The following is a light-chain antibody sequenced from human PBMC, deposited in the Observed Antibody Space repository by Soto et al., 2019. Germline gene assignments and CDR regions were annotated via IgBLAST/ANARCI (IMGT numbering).Light chain of an antibody. V-gene: IGKV1D-16*01. CDR2: PAS. Sequence: DIQMTQSPSSISASVGDRVTITCRASQPISSWLAWYQQVPGQAPYLLIYPASTLQSGVPSRFSGSGSGTEFTLTISSLQPDDVATYYCQQYNTYLSFGQGTKVDIK. CDR3: QQYNTYLS. J-gene: IGKJ1*01. CDR1: QPISSW.